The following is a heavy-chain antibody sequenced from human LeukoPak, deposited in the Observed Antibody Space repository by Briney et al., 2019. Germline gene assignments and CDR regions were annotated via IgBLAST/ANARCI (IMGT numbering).Heavy chain of an antibody. CDR3: ARDGASGRGYYYYYGMDV. CDR1: GFIVSSNY. CDR2: LYSDGTT. Sequence: GGSLRLSCAASGFIVSSNYMSWVRQAPGKGLEWVSVLYSDGTTYYADSVKGRFTISRDNSKNTLYLQMNSLRAEDTAVYYCARDGASGRGYYYYYGMDVWGQGTTVTVSS. V-gene: IGHV3-53*01. D-gene: IGHD4/OR15-4a*01. J-gene: IGHJ6*02.